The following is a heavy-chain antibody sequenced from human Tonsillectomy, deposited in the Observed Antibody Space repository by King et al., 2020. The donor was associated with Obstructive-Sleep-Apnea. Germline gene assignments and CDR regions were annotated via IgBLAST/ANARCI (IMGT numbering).Heavy chain of an antibody. CDR3: ARALSGGYPSRFDY. CDR1: GSSISSYY. Sequence: PLQESGPGLVKPSETLSLTCTVSGSSISSYYWTWIRQPPGKGLEWIGDIYYSGTTNYNPSLKSRVTISLDTSKNQFSLKLSSVTAADTAVYYCARALSGGYPSRFDYWGPGTLVTISS. V-gene: IGHV4-59*01. CDR2: IYYSGTT. J-gene: IGHJ4*02. D-gene: IGHD3-10*01.